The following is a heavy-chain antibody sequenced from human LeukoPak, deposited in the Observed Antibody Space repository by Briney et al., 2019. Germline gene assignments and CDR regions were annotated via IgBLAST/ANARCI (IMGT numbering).Heavy chain of an antibody. D-gene: IGHD2-21*02. V-gene: IGHV3-21*01. CDR2: ISSSSSYI. CDR3: ARLNPVTVDY. Sequence: GGSLRLSCAASGFTFSSYSMNWVRQAPGKGPEWVSSISSSSSYIYYADSVKGRFTISRDNAKNSLYLQMNSLRAEDTAVYYCARLNPVTVDYWGQGTLVTVSS. J-gene: IGHJ4*02. CDR1: GFTFSSYS.